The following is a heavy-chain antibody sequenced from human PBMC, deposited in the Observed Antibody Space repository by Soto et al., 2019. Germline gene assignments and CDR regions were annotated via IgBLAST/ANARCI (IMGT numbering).Heavy chain of an antibody. CDR2: INPGNGNT. CDR1: GYTFTNYP. Sequence: QVQLVQSGSEVKKPGASVKLSCKASGYTFTNYPIHWVRQAPGQGPEWMGWINPGNGNTKYSPKFQGRVTITRDTSATPAYMELTSLRSEDTAIYYCAKGGVVLLWFGESSWFDPWGQGTLVTVSS. J-gene: IGHJ5*02. V-gene: IGHV1-3*01. D-gene: IGHD3-10*01. CDR3: AKGGVVLLWFGESSWFDP.